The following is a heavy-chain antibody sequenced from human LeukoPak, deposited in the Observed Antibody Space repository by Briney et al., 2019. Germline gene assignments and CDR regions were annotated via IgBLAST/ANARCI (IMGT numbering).Heavy chain of an antibody. CDR1: GFTFSNAW. Sequence: GGSLRLSCAASGFTFSNAWMTWVRQAPGKGLEWVGRIKSKTDGGTTDYSATVKGRFTISRDDSKNTLYLQMNSLKTEDTAVYYCTTLISYYYDSSGYSHAFDIWGQGTMVTVSS. J-gene: IGHJ3*02. D-gene: IGHD3-22*01. CDR3: TTLISYYYDSSGYSHAFDI. V-gene: IGHV3-15*01. CDR2: IKSKTDGGTT.